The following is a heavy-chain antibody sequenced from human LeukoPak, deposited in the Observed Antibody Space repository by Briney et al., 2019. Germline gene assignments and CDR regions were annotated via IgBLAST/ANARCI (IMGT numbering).Heavy chain of an antibody. CDR1: GFTFSDYY. J-gene: IGHJ4*02. D-gene: IGHD6-13*01. V-gene: IGHV3-11*03. CDR2: ISFSSSYT. Sequence: GGSLRLSCAASGFTFSDYYMTWIRQAPGKGLEWVSYISFSSSYTNYADSVKGRFTISRDNAKNSLYLQMNSLRAEDTAVYYCVRRPEAGDYWGQGTLVTVPS. CDR3: VRRPEAGDY.